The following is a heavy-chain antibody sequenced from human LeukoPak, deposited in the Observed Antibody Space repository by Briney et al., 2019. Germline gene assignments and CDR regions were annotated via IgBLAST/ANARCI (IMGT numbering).Heavy chain of an antibody. CDR3: ARPVLKGYDNCGY. CDR2: INPNSGGT. Sequence: GASVKVSCKASGYTFTGYYMHWVRQAPGQGLEWMGRINPNSGGTSYAQKFQGRVTMTRDTSISTAYMELSRLRSDDTAVYYCARPVLKGYDNCGYWGRGTLVTVSS. D-gene: IGHD1-20*01. V-gene: IGHV1-2*06. J-gene: IGHJ4*02. CDR1: GYTFTGYY.